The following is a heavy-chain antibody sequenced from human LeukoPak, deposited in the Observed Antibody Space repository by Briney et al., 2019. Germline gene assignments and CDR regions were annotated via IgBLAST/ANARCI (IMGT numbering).Heavy chain of an antibody. J-gene: IGHJ4*02. CDR1: GGSISNYH. V-gene: IGHV4-59*01. Sequence: PSETLSLICTVSGGSISNYHWSWIRQPPVKGLEWMGYIYYSGSTNYNPSLKSRVTISVDTPKNQFSLKLSSVTAADTAVYYCIRNFDYWGQGTLVTVSS. CDR2: IYYSGST. CDR3: IRNFDY.